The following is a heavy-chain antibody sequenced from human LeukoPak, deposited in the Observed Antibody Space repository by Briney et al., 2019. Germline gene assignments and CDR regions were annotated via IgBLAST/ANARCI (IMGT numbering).Heavy chain of an antibody. CDR3: ARVGSSSPTGAFDI. Sequence: PGGSLRLSCAASGFTFSSYSMNWVRQAPGKGLEWVSYISSSDNTIYYADSVKGRFTISRDNAKNSLYLQMNSLRAEDTAVYYCARVGSSSPTGAFDIWGQGTMVTVSS. V-gene: IGHV3-48*04. CDR1: GFTFSSYS. CDR2: ISSSDNTI. D-gene: IGHD6-13*01. J-gene: IGHJ3*02.